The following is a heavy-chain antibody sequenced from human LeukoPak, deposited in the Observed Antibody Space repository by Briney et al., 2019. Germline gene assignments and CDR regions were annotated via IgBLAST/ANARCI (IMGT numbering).Heavy chain of an antibody. J-gene: IGHJ5*02. CDR1: GFTFSGSA. D-gene: IGHD1-14*01. CDR3: TRPESDWFDP. Sequence: GGSLRLSCAASGFTFSGSAMHWVRQASGKGLEWVGRIRSKASSYATAYAASVKGRFTISRDDSKNTAYLQMNSLKTEDTAVYYCTRPESDWFDPWGQGTLVTVSS. V-gene: IGHV3-73*01. CDR2: IRSKASSYAT.